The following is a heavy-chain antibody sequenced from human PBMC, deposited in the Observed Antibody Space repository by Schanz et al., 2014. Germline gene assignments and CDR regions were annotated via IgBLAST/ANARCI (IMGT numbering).Heavy chain of an antibody. CDR1: GDSISSTSYY. CDR3: ARRSVSPSGNSYGYVVAWFDP. J-gene: IGHJ5*02. CDR2: IYHSGST. Sequence: QLQMQESGPGLVKPSETLSLTCSVSGDSISSTSYYWGWIRQPPGKGLEWIGEIYHSGSTNYKPSPKSRVTLSAEKSKNQFPLKLRFVTAADTAVYYCARRSVSPSGNSYGYVVAWFDPWGQGTLVTVSS. V-gene: IGHV4-61*05. D-gene: IGHD5-18*01.